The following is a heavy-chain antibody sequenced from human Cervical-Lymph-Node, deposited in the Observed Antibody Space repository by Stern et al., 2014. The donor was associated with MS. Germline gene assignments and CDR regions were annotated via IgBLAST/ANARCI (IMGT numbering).Heavy chain of an antibody. CDR1: GYTFISYW. D-gene: IGHD4-11*01. CDR3: ARRSWDYRREYYFDF. J-gene: IGHJ4*02. Sequence: VQLVESGAEVKKPGESLKISCKTSGYTFISYWIGWVRQMPGRGLEWMGIIYPGDSHTRYSPPFQAQVTISVDKSISTAYLQWSSLKASDTAIYYCARRSWDYRREYYFDFWGQGTLVTVSS. CDR2: IYPGDSHT. V-gene: IGHV5-51*03.